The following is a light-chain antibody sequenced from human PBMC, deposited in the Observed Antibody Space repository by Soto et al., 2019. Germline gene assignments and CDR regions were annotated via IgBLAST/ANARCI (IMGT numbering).Light chain of an antibody. CDR2: SAS. V-gene: IGKV1-39*01. CDR1: RSINTY. CDR3: KQTYRTPRT. Sequence: DIQMTQSPSSLSASVGDRVTITCRASRSINTYVNWYQQRPGKAPELLIYSASSLHTGVPSRFSGSGAGTDFTFTINSLLPEDFAIYYCKQTYRTPRTFGQGTKVDIK. J-gene: IGKJ1*01.